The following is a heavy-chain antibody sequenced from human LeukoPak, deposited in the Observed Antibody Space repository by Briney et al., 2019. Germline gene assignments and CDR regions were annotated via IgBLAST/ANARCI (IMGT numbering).Heavy chain of an antibody. Sequence: ASETLSLTCTVSGGSISRYYWTWMRQPPVKGLEWIGYIYYSGSTNYNPSLKSRVTISVDTSKNQFSLKLSSVTAADTAVYYCARGPYSGYDQAAYYFDYWGQGTLVTVSS. CDR1: GGSISRYY. CDR3: ARGPYSGYDQAAYYFDY. CDR2: IYYSGST. J-gene: IGHJ4*02. V-gene: IGHV4-59*08. D-gene: IGHD5-12*01.